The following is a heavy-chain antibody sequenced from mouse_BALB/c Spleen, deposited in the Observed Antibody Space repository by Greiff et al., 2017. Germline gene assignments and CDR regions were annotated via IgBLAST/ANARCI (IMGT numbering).Heavy chain of an antibody. V-gene: IGHV5-6-5*01. Sequence: EVKLVESGGGLVKPGGSLKLSCAASGFTFSSYAMSWVRQTPEKRLEWVASISSGGSTYYPDSVKGRFTISRDNARNILYLQMSSLRSEDTAMYYCARGGGYYVLFDYWGQGTTLTVSS. CDR1: GFTFSSYA. J-gene: IGHJ2*01. CDR3: ARGGGYYVLFDY. CDR2: ISSGGST. D-gene: IGHD2-3*01.